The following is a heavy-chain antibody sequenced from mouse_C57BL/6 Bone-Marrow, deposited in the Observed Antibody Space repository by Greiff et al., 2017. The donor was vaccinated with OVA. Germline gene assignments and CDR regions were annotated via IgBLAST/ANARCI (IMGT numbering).Heavy chain of an antibody. CDR1: GYTFTEYT. CDR2: FYPGSGSI. CDR3: ARHGYYGNYFTIVYFDV. D-gene: IGHD2-1*01. Sequence: VQVVESGAELVKPGASVKLSCKASGYTFTEYTIHWVKQRSGQGLEWIGWFYPGSGSIKYNEKFKDKATLTADKSSSTVYMELSRLTSEDSAVYFCARHGYYGNYFTIVYFDVWGTGTTVTVSS. J-gene: IGHJ1*03. V-gene: IGHV1-62-2*01.